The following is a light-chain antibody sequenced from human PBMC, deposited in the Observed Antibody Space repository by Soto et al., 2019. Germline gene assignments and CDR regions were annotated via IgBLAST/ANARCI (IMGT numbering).Light chain of an antibody. CDR1: QSLLHSNGKNY. V-gene: IGKV2-28*01. CDR3: MQAVQTPFS. CDR2: LGS. Sequence: DIVMTQSPLSLPVTPGDPASISCKSSQSLLHSNGKNYLDWYRQKPGQSPQLLISLGSHRPAGAPDRFSGSGSGTDFTLQISRVEAEDVGVYYCMQAVQTPFSFGPGTKVDIK. J-gene: IGKJ3*01.